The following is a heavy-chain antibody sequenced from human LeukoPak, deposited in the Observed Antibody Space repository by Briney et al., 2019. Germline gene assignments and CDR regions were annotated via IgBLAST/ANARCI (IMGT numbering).Heavy chain of an antibody. J-gene: IGHJ4*02. CDR1: GDSSSNSIYY. CDR3: AIVTSHPRYFDR. D-gene: IGHD3-9*01. Sequence: SETLSLTCTVSGDSSSNSIYYWAWIRQPPGKGLEWIGSIDYSGSTYYNPSLKSRATISIDTSKNQFSLKLSSVTAADTAVYYCAIVTSHPRYFDRWGQGTLVTVSS. V-gene: IGHV4-39*07. CDR2: IDYSGST.